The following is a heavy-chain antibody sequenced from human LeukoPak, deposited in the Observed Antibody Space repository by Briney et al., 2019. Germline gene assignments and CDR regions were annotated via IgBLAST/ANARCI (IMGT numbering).Heavy chain of an antibody. CDR3: ARRQNYYGSGSYNNWFDP. Sequence: PSQTLSLTCTVSGGSISSGGYHWGWIRQHPGKGLEWIGHVYYTGSSYYNPSLKSRVSISVDTSKNQFSLKLSSVTAADTAVYYCARRQNYYGSGSYNNWFDPWGQGTLVTVSS. J-gene: IGHJ5*02. D-gene: IGHD3-10*01. CDR1: GGSISSGGYH. V-gene: IGHV4-31*03. CDR2: VYYTGSS.